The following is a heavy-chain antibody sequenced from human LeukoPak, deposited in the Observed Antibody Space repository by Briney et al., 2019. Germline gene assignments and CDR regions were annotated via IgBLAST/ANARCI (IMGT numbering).Heavy chain of an antibody. CDR1: GCPFTNYA. J-gene: IGHJ4*02. CDR3: ARDSRYCSSTSCLGYFDY. Sequence: ASVKVSCKASGCPFTNYAYHWVRQAPGQGLEWLGWINAGNDDTKYSQKFQGRVTITRDTSASTAYMELSSLRSEDTAVYYCARDSRYCSSTSCLGYFDYWGQGTLVTVSS. CDR2: INAGNDDT. V-gene: IGHV1-3*01. D-gene: IGHD2-2*01.